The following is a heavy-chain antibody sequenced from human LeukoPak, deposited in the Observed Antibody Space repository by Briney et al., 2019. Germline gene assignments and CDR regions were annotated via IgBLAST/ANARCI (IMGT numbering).Heavy chain of an antibody. CDR2: INPNSGGT. CDR3: ARGVHVRMYDSNHNCFDP. V-gene: IGHV1-2*02. Sequence: GASVKVSCKASGYTFTGYYMHWVRQAPGQGLEWMGWINPNSGGTNYAQNFQGRVTMTRDMSTSTVYMELSSLRSEDTAVYYCARGVHVRMYDSNHNCFDPWGQGTLVTVSS. CDR1: GYTFTGYY. J-gene: IGHJ5*02. D-gene: IGHD3-22*01.